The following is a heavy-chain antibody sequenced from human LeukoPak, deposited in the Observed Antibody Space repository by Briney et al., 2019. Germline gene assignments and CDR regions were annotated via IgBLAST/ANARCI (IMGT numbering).Heavy chain of an antibody. J-gene: IGHJ3*02. Sequence: GGSLRLPCAAYGFTVSSNYMSWVRQAPGKGLKWVSVIYSGGSTYYADSVKGRFTISRDNSKNTLYLQMNSLRAEDTAVYYCARDSFYSTTDAFDIWGQGTMVTVSS. CDR1: GFTVSSNY. CDR2: IYSGGST. D-gene: IGHD2/OR15-2a*01. CDR3: ARDSFYSTTDAFDI. V-gene: IGHV3-53*01.